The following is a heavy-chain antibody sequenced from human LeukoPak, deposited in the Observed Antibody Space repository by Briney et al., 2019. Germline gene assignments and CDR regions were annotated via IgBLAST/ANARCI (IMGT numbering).Heavy chain of an antibody. CDR3: AREWGDGYNDFGY. CDR1: GFTFSSYA. J-gene: IGHJ4*02. CDR2: ISYDGSNK. Sequence: PGRSLRLSCAASGFTFSSYAMHWVRQAPGKGLEWVAVISYDGSNKYYADSVKGRFTISRDNSKNTLYLQMNSLRAEDTAVYYCAREWGDGYNDFGYWGQGTLVTVSS. V-gene: IGHV3-30-3*01. D-gene: IGHD5-24*01.